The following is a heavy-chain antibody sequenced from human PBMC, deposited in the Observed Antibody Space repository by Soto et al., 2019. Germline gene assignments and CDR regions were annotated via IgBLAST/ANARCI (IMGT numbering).Heavy chain of an antibody. Sequence: SETLSLTCAVYGGSFSGYYWSWIRQPPGKGLEWIGEINHSGSTNYNPSLKSRVTISVDTSKNQFSLKLSSVTAADTAVYYCARARPAAIYRYYYYMDVWGKGTTVTVSS. CDR1: GGSFSGYY. D-gene: IGHD2-2*02. CDR3: ARARPAAIYRYYYYMDV. CDR2: INHSGST. J-gene: IGHJ6*03. V-gene: IGHV4-34*01.